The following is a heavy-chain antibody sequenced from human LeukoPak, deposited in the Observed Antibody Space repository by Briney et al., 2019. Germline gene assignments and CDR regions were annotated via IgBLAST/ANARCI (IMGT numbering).Heavy chain of an antibody. V-gene: IGHV1-3*04. CDR3: ARVGYSGYDSRPVFNY. Sequence: GGSLRLSCAASGFTFTNYALHWVRQAPGQRLEWMGWINTGNGNTKYSQKFQGRVTITRATSASTAYMELSSLRSEDTAVYYCARVGYSGYDSRPVFNYWGQGTLVTVSS. CDR2: INTGNGNT. J-gene: IGHJ4*02. CDR1: GFTFTNYA. D-gene: IGHD5-12*01.